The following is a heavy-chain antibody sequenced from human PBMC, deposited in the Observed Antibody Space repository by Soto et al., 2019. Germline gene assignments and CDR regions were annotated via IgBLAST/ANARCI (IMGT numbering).Heavy chain of an antibody. V-gene: IGHV5-51*01. D-gene: IGHD2-15*01. J-gene: IGHJ6*02. CDR3: ARIPQYCSGGSCYSGTYYYYYGMDV. Sequence: PVESVKISCNGSGYSFTSYWIGWVRQMPWKGLEWMGIIYPGDSDTRYSPSFQGQVTISADKSISTAYLQWSSLKASDTAMYYCARIPQYCSGGSCYSGTYYYYYGMDVWGQGTTVTVSS. CDR1: GYSFTSYW. CDR2: IYPGDSDT.